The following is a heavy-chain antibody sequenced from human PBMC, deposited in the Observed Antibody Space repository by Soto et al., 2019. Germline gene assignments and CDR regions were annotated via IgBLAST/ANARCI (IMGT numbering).Heavy chain of an antibody. CDR3: ANDRRVGVVGATINLQH. CDR2: ISGSGGST. J-gene: IGHJ1*01. V-gene: IGHV3-23*01. D-gene: IGHD1-26*01. Sequence: GGSLRLSCAASGFTFSSYAMSWVRQAPGKGLEWVSGISGSGGSTYYADSVKGRFTISRDNSKNTLYLQMNSLRAEDTAVYYYANDRRVGVVGATINLQHWGQGTLVTVSS. CDR1: GFTFSSYA.